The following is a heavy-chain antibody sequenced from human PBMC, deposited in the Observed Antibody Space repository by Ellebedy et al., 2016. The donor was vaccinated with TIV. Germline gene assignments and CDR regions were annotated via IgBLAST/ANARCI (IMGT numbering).Heavy chain of an antibody. Sequence: SETLSLXXTVSGGSISSYYWSWIRQPPGKGLEWIGYIYYSGSTNYNPSLKSRVTISVDTSKNQFSLKLSSVTAADTAVYYCARDGGSRPLDYWGQGTLVTVSS. J-gene: IGHJ4*02. CDR3: ARDGGSRPLDY. D-gene: IGHD2-15*01. CDR1: GGSISSYY. CDR2: IYYSGST. V-gene: IGHV4-59*01.